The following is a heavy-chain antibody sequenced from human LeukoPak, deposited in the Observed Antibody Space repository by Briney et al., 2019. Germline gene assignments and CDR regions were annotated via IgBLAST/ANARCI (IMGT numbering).Heavy chain of an antibody. J-gene: IGHJ4*02. D-gene: IGHD7-27*01. V-gene: IGHV3-7*03. CDR1: GFTFSSYA. Sequence: GGSLRLSCAASGFTFSSYAMSWVRQAPGKGLEWVANIKQDGSEKYYVDSVKGRFTISRDNAKNSLYLQMNSLRAEDTAVYYCASIYLTRALPVYWGQGTLVTVSS. CDR3: ASIYLTRALPVY. CDR2: IKQDGSEK.